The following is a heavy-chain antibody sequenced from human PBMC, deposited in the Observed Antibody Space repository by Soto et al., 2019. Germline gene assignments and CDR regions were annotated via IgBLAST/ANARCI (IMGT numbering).Heavy chain of an antibody. CDR1: GYSFSIYY. Sequence: ASVKVSSKASGYSFSIYYINWVRQAPGQGLEWLGWINPNTGATNSAQIFEGRVTMTRDTSTTTAYMELTRLTSGDSAVYYCARDRDYGNFDHWGQGTLVTVSS. CDR2: INPNTGAT. V-gene: IGHV1-2*02. J-gene: IGHJ4*02. D-gene: IGHD3-10*01. CDR3: ARDRDYGNFDH.